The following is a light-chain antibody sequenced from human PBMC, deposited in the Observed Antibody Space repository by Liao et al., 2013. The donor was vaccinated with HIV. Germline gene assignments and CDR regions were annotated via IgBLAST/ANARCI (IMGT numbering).Light chain of an antibody. J-gene: IGLJ1*01. CDR2: YDS. CDR1: KIGTTS. V-gene: IGLV3-21*04. Sequence: SYELTQPPSVSVAPGKTARITCGGNKIGTTSVHWYQQKSGQAPVLVIYYDSDRPSGIPERFSGSNSGNTATLTISRVEAGDEADYYCQVWDSSSDHYVFGTGTKVTVL. CDR3: QVWDSSSDHYV.